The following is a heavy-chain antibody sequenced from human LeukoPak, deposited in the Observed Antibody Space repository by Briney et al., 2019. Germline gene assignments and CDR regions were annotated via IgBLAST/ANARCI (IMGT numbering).Heavy chain of an antibody. D-gene: IGHD3-10*01. CDR2: IYHSGST. J-gene: IGHJ5*02. CDR3: ARGNTMIRGGIDP. Sequence: PSQTLSLTCTVSGGSFNSGGYYWSWIRQHPGKGLEWIGYIYHSGSTYYNPSLKSRITISVDTSKYQFSLKLSSVTAADTAVYYCARGNTMIRGGIDPWGQGTLVTVSS. V-gene: IGHV4-31*03. CDR1: GGSFNSGGYY.